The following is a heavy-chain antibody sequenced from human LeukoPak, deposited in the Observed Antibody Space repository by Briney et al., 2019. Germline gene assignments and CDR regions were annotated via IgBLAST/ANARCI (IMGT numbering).Heavy chain of an antibody. V-gene: IGHV4-59*01. CDR3: ARTVQGYSYVRMDYYYYHMDV. D-gene: IGHD5-18*01. CDR1: GGSISSYY. J-gene: IGHJ6*03. CDR2: IYYSGST. Sequence: PSETLSLTCTVSGGSISSYYWSWIRQAPGKGLEWIGHIYYSGSTNYNPSLKSRVTISVDTSKNQFSLKLSSVTPADTAVYYCARTVQGYSYVRMDYYYYHMDVWGKGTTVTISS.